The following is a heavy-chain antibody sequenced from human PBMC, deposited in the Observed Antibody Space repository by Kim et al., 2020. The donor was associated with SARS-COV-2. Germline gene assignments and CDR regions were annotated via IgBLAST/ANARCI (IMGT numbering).Heavy chain of an antibody. Sequence: GGSLRLSCAASGFTVSSNYMSWVRQAPGKGLEWVSVIYSGGSTYYADSVKGRLTISRDNSKNTLYLQMNSMRAEDTAVYYCSRSYSSPSSDWFDPLGQGT. J-gene: IGHJ5*01. CDR2: IYSGGST. V-gene: IGHV3-53*01. CDR3: SRSYSSPSSDWFDP. CDR1: GFTVSSNY. D-gene: IGHD6-6*01.